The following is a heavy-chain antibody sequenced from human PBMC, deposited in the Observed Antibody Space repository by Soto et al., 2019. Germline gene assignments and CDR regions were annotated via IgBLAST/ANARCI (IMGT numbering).Heavy chain of an antibody. CDR2: ISHDGSYR. Sequence: QVQLVESGGGVVQPGRSLRLSCAASGFTFNAYGIHWVRQAPGKGLEWVAVISHDGSYRWYADSVKGRFTISRDNSKNTVYLQMNSLRSEDTAVYYCANDSSQVLGSGSYPHYWGQGTPVTVSS. CDR1: GFTFNAYG. V-gene: IGHV3-30*18. CDR3: ANDSSQVLGSGSYPHY. J-gene: IGHJ4*02. D-gene: IGHD1-26*01.